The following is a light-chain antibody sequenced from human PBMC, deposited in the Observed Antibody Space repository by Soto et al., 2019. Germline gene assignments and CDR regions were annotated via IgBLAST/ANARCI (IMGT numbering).Light chain of an antibody. Sequence: QSALTQPPSASGSPGQSVTISCTGTSSDVGGYNYVSWYQQHPGKAPKLMISEVSKRPSGVPDRVSGSKSGNTASLTVSGLQAEDEADYDCSSYAGSYNTCFGPGTKLTVL. CDR2: EVS. CDR1: SSDVGGYNY. CDR3: SSYAGSYNTC. J-gene: IGLJ1*01. V-gene: IGLV2-8*01.